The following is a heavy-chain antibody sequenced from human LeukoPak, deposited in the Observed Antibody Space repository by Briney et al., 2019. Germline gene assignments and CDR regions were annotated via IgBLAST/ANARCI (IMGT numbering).Heavy chain of an antibody. Sequence: GESLKISCQASGSTFTSYWIGWVRPLPGKGLECMGIIYPDESDTTYSPSFKGQGTMSADKSFSTAYLQWGSLKASDTAVYYCARLGGDTYYFGSASYPNWYFDLWGRGTLVTVSS. V-gene: IGHV5-51*01. CDR3: ARLGGDTYYFGSASYPNWYFDL. CDR1: GSTFTSYW. J-gene: IGHJ2*01. D-gene: IGHD3-10*01. CDR2: IYPDESDT.